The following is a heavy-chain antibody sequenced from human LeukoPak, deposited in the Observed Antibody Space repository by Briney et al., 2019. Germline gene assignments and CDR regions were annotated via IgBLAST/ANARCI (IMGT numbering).Heavy chain of an antibody. J-gene: IGHJ2*01. D-gene: IGHD6-13*01. V-gene: IGHV4-39*01. CDR3: ARQGSSSWYGWYFDL. Sequence: SETLSLTCSVSGGSLSGTTHNWGWTRQPPGKGLEWIATIYYSESMQKSPSLKSRVTISLDTSRNQFSLKLSSVTAADTAVYYCARQGSSSWYGWYFDLWGRGSLVTVSS. CDR1: GGSLSGTTHN. CDR2: IYYSESM.